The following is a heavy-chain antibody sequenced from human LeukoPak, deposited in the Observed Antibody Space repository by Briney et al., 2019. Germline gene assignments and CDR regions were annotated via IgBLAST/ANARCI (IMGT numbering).Heavy chain of an antibody. Sequence: GGSLRLSCAASGFTFSSYSMNWVRQAPGKGLEWVSHITASGTAMFYADSVKGRFTISRDNAKNSLYLQMNSLRDEDTAVYYCAREIYDFWSGYSSSMDVWGQGTTVTVSS. CDR1: GFTFSSYS. CDR2: ITASGTAM. CDR3: AREIYDFWSGYSSSMDV. V-gene: IGHV3-48*02. J-gene: IGHJ6*02. D-gene: IGHD3-3*01.